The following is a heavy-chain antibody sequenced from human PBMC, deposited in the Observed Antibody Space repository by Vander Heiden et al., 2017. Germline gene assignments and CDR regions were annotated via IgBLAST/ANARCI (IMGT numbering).Heavy chain of an antibody. J-gene: IGHJ4*02. CDR3: AKDLNLWSGYPQLFDY. D-gene: IGHD3-3*01. CDR2: ISGGGYNT. Sequence: EVQLLESGGGLVQPGGSLRLSCAASGFTFNSYAMSWVRQAPGKGLEWVSGISGGGYNTYYADSVKGRFTISRDNSKNTLYLQMNSLRAEDTAVYYCAKDLNLWSGYPQLFDYWGQGTLVTVSS. V-gene: IGHV3-23*01. CDR1: GFTFNSYA.